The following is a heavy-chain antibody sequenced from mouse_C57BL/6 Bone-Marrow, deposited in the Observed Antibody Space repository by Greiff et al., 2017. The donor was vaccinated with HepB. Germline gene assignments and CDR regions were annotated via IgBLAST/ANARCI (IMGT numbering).Heavy chain of an antibody. J-gene: IGHJ3*01. CDR3: ARCYYGYDGFAY. CDR2: IDPSDSET. V-gene: IGHV1-52*01. D-gene: IGHD2-2*01. Sequence: VQLKESGAELVRPGSSVKLSCKASGYTFTSYWMHWVKQRPIQGLEWIGNIDPSDSETHYNQKFKGKSTLTVDKSSSTAYMQLSSLTSEDSAVYYCARCYYGYDGFAYWGQGTLVTVSA. CDR1: GYTFTSYW.